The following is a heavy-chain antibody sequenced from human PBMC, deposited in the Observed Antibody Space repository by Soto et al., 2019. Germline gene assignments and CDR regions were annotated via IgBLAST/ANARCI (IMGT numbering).Heavy chain of an antibody. J-gene: IGHJ6*02. D-gene: IGHD2-15*01. CDR2: ISSRSDTL. Sequence: GGSLRLSCEGSGFTFSAYAMNWVRQAPGKGLEWVSYISSRSDTLYYADSVKGRFTISRDNAKNSVYLQVNNLRDEDTAVYYCARDWDIVILSVPIPNYNYGMDVWGQGTTVTVSS. CDR1: GFTFSAYA. CDR3: ARDWDIVILSVPIPNYNYGMDV. V-gene: IGHV3-48*02.